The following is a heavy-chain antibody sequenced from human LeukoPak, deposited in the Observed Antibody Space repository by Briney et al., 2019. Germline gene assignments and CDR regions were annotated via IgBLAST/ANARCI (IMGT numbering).Heavy chain of an antibody. CDR1: GFTFSSYA. Sequence: GGSLRLSCAASGFTFSSYAMSWVRQAPGKGLEWVSNIGGSGSNIFYADSVKGRFTISRDNSKNTLYLQMNSLRAEDTAVYYCAKDLEVGATTFGYYVYYCGQRTLFTVSS. V-gene: IGHV3-23*01. J-gene: IGHJ4*02. CDR3: AKDLEVGATTFGYYVYY. CDR2: IGGSGSNI. D-gene: IGHD1-26*01.